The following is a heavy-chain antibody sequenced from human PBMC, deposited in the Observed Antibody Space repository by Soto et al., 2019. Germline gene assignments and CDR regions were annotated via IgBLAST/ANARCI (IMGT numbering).Heavy chain of an antibody. Sequence: GGSLRLSCAASGFSFSSYAVSWVRQAPGKGLEWVSSISSSSSYIYYADSVKGRFTISRDNAKNSLYLQMNSLRAEDTAIFYCARATYTSGGSPTFAMDVWGQGTTVTVSS. D-gene: IGHD3-10*01. J-gene: IGHJ6*02. CDR1: GFSFSSYA. CDR2: ISSSSSYI. V-gene: IGHV3-21*01. CDR3: ARATYTSGGSPTFAMDV.